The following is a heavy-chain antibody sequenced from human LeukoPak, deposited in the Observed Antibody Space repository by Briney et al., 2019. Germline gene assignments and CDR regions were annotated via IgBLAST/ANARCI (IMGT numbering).Heavy chain of an antibody. Sequence: PGGSLRLSCAASGFTFSSYWMHWVRQAPGKGLVWVSRINSDGTSTNYADSVKGRFTISRDNSKKTLHLQMDSLRAEDTAVYFCVKTFQYSSNWYDYWGQGTLVTVSS. V-gene: IGHV3-74*01. CDR3: VKTFQYSSNWYDY. CDR2: INSDGTST. J-gene: IGHJ5*01. CDR1: GFTFSSYW. D-gene: IGHD6-6*01.